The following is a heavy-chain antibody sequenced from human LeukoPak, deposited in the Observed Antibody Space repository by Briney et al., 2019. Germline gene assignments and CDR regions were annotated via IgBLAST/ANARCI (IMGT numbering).Heavy chain of an antibody. CDR2: INPSGGNT. D-gene: IGHD4-23*01. V-gene: IGHV1-46*01. CDR1: GYTFTSHY. Sequence: ASVNVSCKASGYTFTSHYMHWVRQAPGRGLEWMGVINPSGGNTNYAQNFQGRVTMTMDTSTSTVYMELSSLNSEDTAVYFCARGERWDDAFDIWGQGTMVTVSS. CDR3: ARGERWDDAFDI. J-gene: IGHJ3*02.